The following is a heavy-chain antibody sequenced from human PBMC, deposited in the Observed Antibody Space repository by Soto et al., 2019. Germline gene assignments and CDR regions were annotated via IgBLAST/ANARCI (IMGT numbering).Heavy chain of an antibody. D-gene: IGHD4-17*01. CDR1: GLTFSSYC. V-gene: IGHV1-18*01. J-gene: IGHJ5*02. CDR3: ARWYGDYGVWFDP. CDR2: ISAYNGNT. Sequence: GAPAEVSCKASGLTFSSYCISWVRQAPGQGLEWMGWISAYNGNTNYAQKLQGRVTMTTDTSTSTAYMELRSLRSDDTAVYYCARWYGDYGVWFDPWGQGTLVTVSS.